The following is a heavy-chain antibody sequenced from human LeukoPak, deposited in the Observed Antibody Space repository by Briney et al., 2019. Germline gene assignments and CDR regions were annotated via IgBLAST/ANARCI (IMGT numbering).Heavy chain of an antibody. V-gene: IGHV4-59*01. CDR3: AIDLKDYYFDY. J-gene: IGHJ4*02. CDR1: GGSISSYY. Sequence: PSETLSLTCTVSGGSISSYYWSWIWQPPGKGLEWIGYIYYSGSTNYNPSLKSRVTISVDTSKNQFSLKLSSMTAADTAVYYCAIDLKDYYFDYRGQGTLVTVSS. D-gene: IGHD3/OR15-3a*01. CDR2: IYYSGST.